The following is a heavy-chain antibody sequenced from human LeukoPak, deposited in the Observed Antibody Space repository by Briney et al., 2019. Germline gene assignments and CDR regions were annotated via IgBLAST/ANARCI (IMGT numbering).Heavy chain of an antibody. D-gene: IGHD1-26*01. CDR3: ARDLVVGATGWFDP. CDR1: GGSISSYY. V-gene: IGHV4-4*07. CDR2: IYTSGST. J-gene: IGHJ5*02. Sequence: SETLSLTCTVSGGSISSYYWSWIRQPAGKGLEWIGRIYTSGSTNYNPSLKSRVTMSVDTSKNQFSLKLSSVTAADTAVYYCARDLVVGATGWFDPWGQGTLVTVSS.